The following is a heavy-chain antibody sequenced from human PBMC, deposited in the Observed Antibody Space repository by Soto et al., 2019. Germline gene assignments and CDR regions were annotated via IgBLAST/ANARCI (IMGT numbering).Heavy chain of an antibody. CDR2: IYPGDSDT. V-gene: IGHV5-51*03. Sequence: EVQLVQSGAEVKKPGESLKISCKGSGYNFSTYWIGWVRQMPGKGLEWMGIIYPGDSDTRYIPSFQGQVTLSADKSISTAYLQWSWLKASDTAMYYCAIRGDFGGGGFDPWGQGTLVTVSS. D-gene: IGHD3-16*01. CDR3: AIRGDFGGGGFDP. J-gene: IGHJ5*02. CDR1: GYNFSTYW.